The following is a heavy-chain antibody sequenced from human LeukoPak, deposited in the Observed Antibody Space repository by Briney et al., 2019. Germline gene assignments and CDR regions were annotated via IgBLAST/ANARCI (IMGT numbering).Heavy chain of an antibody. D-gene: IGHD3-10*01. Sequence: GGSLRLSCAASGFTFSSSWMAWVRQTPGKGLEWVANINQAGSDKNYVDSVKGRFTISRDNGKNSLYPQMNSLRAEDTALYYCARDYYTSGSHWGQGTLVIVSS. CDR3: ARDYYTSGSH. CDR2: INQAGSDK. J-gene: IGHJ4*02. V-gene: IGHV3-7*01. CDR1: GFTFSSSW.